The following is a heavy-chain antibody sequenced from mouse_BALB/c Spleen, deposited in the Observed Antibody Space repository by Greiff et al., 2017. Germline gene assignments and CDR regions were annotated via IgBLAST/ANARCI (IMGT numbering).Heavy chain of an antibody. Sequence: VQLQQSGAELVKPGASVKLSCTASGFNIKDTYMHWVKQRPEQGLEWIGRIDPANGNTKYDPKFQGKATITADTSSNTAYLQLSSLTSEDTAVYYCARSAGYDDAMDYWGQGTSVTVSS. CDR1: GFNIKDTY. CDR2: IDPANGNT. V-gene: IGHV14-3*02. CDR3: ARSAGYDDAMDY. J-gene: IGHJ4*01. D-gene: IGHD2-14*01.